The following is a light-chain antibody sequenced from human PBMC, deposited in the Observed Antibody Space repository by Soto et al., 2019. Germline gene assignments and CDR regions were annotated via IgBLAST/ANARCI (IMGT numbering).Light chain of an antibody. Sequence: QSVLNQAPSASATPGQSVTISCSGRSSDVGSNTVNWYQQFTGAAPKLLIYSNDQRPSGVPDRFSASKSGTSASLAISGLQSEDEADYYCATWDDSLSGHVFGTGTKVTVL. V-gene: IGLV1-44*01. J-gene: IGLJ1*01. CDR3: ATWDDSLSGHV. CDR1: SSDVGSNT. CDR2: SND.